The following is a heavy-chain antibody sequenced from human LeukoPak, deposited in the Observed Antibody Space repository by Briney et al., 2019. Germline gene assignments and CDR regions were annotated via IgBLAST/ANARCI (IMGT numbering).Heavy chain of an antibody. D-gene: IGHD5-24*01. CDR3: ARQNTPHGNFDY. V-gene: IGHV3-13*01. Sequence: GGSLRLSCAASGFTLTNYAMHWVRQRAGEGLEWVSALGTAGDTFYPGSVEGRFTISRDNAKKSLFLQMNSLRAEDTAIYYCARQNTPHGNFDYWGQGTLVTVSS. CDR2: LGTAGDT. CDR1: GFTLTNYA. J-gene: IGHJ4*02.